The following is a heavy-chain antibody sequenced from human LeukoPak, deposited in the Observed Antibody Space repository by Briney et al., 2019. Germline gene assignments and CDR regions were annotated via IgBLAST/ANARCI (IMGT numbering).Heavy chain of an antibody. Sequence: GRSLRLSCAASGFTFSNYGMHWVRQAPGKGLEWVAAISYDGSTKYYADSVKGRFTSSRDNPKNTLYLQMNSLRPEDTAVYYCAKDSSVWVVGAISFFDYWGQGTLVTVSS. CDR2: ISYDGSTK. CDR3: AKDSSVWVVGAISFFDY. CDR1: GFTFSNYG. J-gene: IGHJ4*02. V-gene: IGHV3-30*18. D-gene: IGHD1-26*01.